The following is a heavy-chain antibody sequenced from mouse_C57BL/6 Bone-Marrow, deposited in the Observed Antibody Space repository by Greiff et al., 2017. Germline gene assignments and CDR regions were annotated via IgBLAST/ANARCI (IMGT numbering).Heavy chain of an antibody. CDR2: IFPGSGST. CDR1: GYTFTDSY. Sequence: VQLQQSGPELVKPGASVKISCKASGYTFTDSYINWVKQRPGQGLEWIGWIFPGSGSTYYNEKFKGKAPLTVAKSSSTAYMLLSSLTTEDSAVYFCAREKYYAFYAMDYWGQGTSVTVSS. V-gene: IGHV1-75*01. CDR3: AREKYYAFYAMDY. J-gene: IGHJ4*01. D-gene: IGHD1-1*01.